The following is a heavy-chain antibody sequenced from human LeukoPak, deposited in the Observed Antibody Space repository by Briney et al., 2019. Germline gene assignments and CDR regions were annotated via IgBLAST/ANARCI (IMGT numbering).Heavy chain of an antibody. J-gene: IGHJ4*02. D-gene: IGHD6-13*01. V-gene: IGHV4-30-2*01. CDR1: GGSISSGDYY. Sequence: SETLSLTCTVSGGSISSGDYYWSWIRQPPGKGLEWIGYIYHSGSTYYNPSLKSRVTISVDRSKNQFSLKLSSVTAADTAVYYCARTIAAAGSRVDYWGQGTLVTVSS. CDR2: IYHSGST. CDR3: ARTIAAAGSRVDY.